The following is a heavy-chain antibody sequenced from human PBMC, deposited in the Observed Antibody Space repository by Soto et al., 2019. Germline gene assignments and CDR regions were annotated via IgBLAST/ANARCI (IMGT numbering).Heavy chain of an antibody. D-gene: IGHD4-17*01. CDR2: ISSSSSYI. J-gene: IGHJ6*02. Sequence: EVQLVESGGGLVKPGGSLRLSCAASGFTFSSYSMNWVRQAPGKGLEWVSSISSSSSYIYYADSVKGRFTISRDNAKNSLYLQMHSLRAEDTAVYYCARFLRTYYYYYGMDVWGQGTTVTVSS. V-gene: IGHV3-21*01. CDR3: ARFLRTYYYYYGMDV. CDR1: GFTFSSYS.